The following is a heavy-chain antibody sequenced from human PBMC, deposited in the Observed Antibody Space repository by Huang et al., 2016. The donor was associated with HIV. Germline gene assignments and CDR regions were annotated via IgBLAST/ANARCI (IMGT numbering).Heavy chain of an antibody. CDR1: GGAFRGSS. CDR3: ARGFNYYASDNLGVYYFDS. Sequence: QVQLKQWGAGLLKPSETLSLTCAVYGGAFRGSSWTWIRQFPEKGLEWIGDINHNGKIISNPALSARVTIATDTAKNHFSRHLTSVTAADTALYYCARGFNYYASDNLGVYYFDSWGLGTLVTVSP. CDR2: INHNGKI. D-gene: IGHD3-10*01. V-gene: IGHV4-34*02. J-gene: IGHJ4*02.